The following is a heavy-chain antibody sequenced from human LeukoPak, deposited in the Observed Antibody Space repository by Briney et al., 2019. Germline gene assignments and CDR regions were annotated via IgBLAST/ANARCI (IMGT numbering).Heavy chain of an antibody. CDR2: IHYSGNT. CDR1: NDSISTTY. J-gene: IGHJ5*02. D-gene: IGHD6-19*01. Sequence: SETLSLTCSVSNDSISTTYWSWIRQPPGKGLEWIGNIHYSGNTNYNSSLKSRVTISVDTSKNQFSLKMISVTTADTAVYFCARGGWFHDRWGQGTLVTVSS. V-gene: IGHV4-59*01. CDR3: ARGGWFHDR.